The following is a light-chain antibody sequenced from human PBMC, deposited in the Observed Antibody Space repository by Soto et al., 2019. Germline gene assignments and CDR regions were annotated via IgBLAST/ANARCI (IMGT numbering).Light chain of an antibody. J-gene: IGKJ1*01. V-gene: IGKV1-5*01. CDR2: HAS. Sequence: DIQMTQSPSTLTASVADRVTITFRATQSISNWWAWYQQKTGTAPQVLVYHASNLQSGVPSRFSGSGSGTEFTLTISRLHADDSATYYRQKYNSYWAFGQGTKVDI. CDR1: QSISNW. CDR3: QKYNSYWA.